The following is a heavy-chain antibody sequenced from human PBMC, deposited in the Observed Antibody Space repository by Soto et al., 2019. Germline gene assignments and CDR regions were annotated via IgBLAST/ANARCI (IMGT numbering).Heavy chain of an antibody. CDR1: GGSISSGGYS. CDR2: IYHSGST. Sequence: QLQLQESGSGLVKPSQTLSLTCAVSGGSISSGGYSWSWIRQPPGKGLEWIGYIYHSGSTYYNPSIKSXXTXSXXRSKNQFSLKLSSVTAADTAVYYCARDRYYYGMDVWGQGTTVTVSS. J-gene: IGHJ6*01. CDR3: ARDRYYYGMDV. V-gene: IGHV4-30-2*01.